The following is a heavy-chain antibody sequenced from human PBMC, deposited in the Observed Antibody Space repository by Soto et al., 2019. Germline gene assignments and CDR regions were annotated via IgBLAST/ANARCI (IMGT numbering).Heavy chain of an antibody. V-gene: IGHV1-69*13. J-gene: IGHJ3*02. CDR3: ARDRLTFGGVIHAFDI. D-gene: IGHD3-16*02. CDR2: IIPIFGTA. CDR1: GGTFSSYA. Sequence: SVKVSCKASGGTFSSYATSWVRQAPGQGLEWMGGIIPIFGTANYAQKFQGRVTITADESTSTAYMELSSLRSEDTAVYYCARDRLTFGGVIHAFDIWGQGTMVTVSS.